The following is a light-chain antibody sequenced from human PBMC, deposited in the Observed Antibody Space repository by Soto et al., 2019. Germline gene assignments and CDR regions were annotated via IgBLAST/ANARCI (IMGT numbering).Light chain of an antibody. V-gene: IGKV4-1*01. Sequence: DIVMTQSPDSLAVSLGERATINCKSSQSVLYNSNNKDYLAWYQQKPGQPPKLLIYWASTRESGVPDRFSGSGSGTDCTLTISSLRAEDVAAYYCQQYYSTPSWTFGQGTKVDIK. CDR1: QSVLYNSNNKDY. CDR3: QQYYSTPSWT. J-gene: IGKJ1*01. CDR2: WAS.